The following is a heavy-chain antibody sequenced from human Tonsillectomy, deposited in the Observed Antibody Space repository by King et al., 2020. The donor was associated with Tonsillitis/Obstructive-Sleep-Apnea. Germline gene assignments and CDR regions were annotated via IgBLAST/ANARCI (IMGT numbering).Heavy chain of an antibody. Sequence: VQLVQSGGGVVQPGRSLRLSCAASGFTFSSYAMHRVRQAPGKGLEWVAVISYDGSNKYYADSVKGRFTISRDNSKNTLYLQMNTLRAEDTAVYYCARGSYDFWSGNVDYWGQGTLVTVSS. J-gene: IGHJ4*02. D-gene: IGHD3-3*01. CDR3: ARGSYDFWSGNVDY. V-gene: IGHV3-30*04. CDR2: ISYDGSNK. CDR1: GFTFSSYA.